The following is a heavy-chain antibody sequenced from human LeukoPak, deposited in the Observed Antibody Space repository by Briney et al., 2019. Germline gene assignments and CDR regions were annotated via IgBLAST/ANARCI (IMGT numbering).Heavy chain of an antibody. J-gene: IGHJ4*02. Sequence: GGSLRLSCAASGFTFSSYGMHWVRQAPGKGLGWVAFIRYDGSNKYYADSVKGRFTISRDNSKNTLYLQMNSLRAEDTAVYYCAKEGSSQNIDNYFDYWGQGTLVTVFS. V-gene: IGHV3-30*02. CDR1: GFTFSSYG. CDR3: AKEGSSQNIDNYFDY. CDR2: IRYDGSNK. D-gene: IGHD2/OR15-2a*01.